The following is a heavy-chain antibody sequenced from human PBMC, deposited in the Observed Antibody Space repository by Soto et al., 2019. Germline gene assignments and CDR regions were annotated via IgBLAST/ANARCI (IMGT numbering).Heavy chain of an antibody. V-gene: IGHV3-30*18. CDR3: AKRQPKPAVGMDV. CDR1: GFTFSSYG. J-gene: IGHJ6*02. D-gene: IGHD2-2*01. Sequence: QVQLVESGGGVVQPGRSLRLSCAASGFTFSSYGMHWVRQAPGKGLEWVAVISYDGSNKYYADSVKGRFTISRDNSKNSLYLQMNSQRAEDTAVYYCAKRQPKPAVGMDVWGQGTTVTVS. CDR2: ISYDGSNK.